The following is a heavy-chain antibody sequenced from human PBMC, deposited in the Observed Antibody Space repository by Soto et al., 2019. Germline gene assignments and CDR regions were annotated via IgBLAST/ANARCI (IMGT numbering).Heavy chain of an antibody. CDR2: ISAYSGNT. CDR1: GYTFTNYG. V-gene: IGHV1-18*01. Sequence: QVQLVQSGAEVKKPGASVKVSCKASGYTFTNYGISWVRQAPGQGLDWMGWISAYSGNTNYAQDLQDRVTMTTDTATHTAYMELRSLRSDDTAVYYCARSGQNWNYSLDYWGQGTLVTVSS. D-gene: IGHD1-7*01. CDR3: ARSGQNWNYSLDY. J-gene: IGHJ4*02.